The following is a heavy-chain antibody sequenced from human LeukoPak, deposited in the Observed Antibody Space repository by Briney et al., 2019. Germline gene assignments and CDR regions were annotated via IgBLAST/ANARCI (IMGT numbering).Heavy chain of an antibody. CDR2: IYSNGNT. D-gene: IGHD4-17*01. CDR1: GGSISSSGHY. J-gene: IGHJ4*02. CDR3: ARSATVTTGYFDY. V-gene: IGHV4-39*07. Sequence: SETLSLTCSVSGGSISSSGHYWGWIRQSPEEGLDWIGSIYSNGNTYYNPSVKSRVTISVDTSKNQFSLKLTSVTAVETAVYYCARSATVTTGYFDYWGQGALVTVSS.